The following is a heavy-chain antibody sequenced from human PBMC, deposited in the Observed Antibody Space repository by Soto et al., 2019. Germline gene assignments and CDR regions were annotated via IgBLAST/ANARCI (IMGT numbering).Heavy chain of an antibody. D-gene: IGHD1-7*01. Sequence: SETLSLTFTVSGGSLSSYYWRWIRQPPGKGLGWIGYIYYSGRTNYNPSLKSRVTISVDTSKNQFSLKLSSVTAADTAVYYCARHGTGNTLFDYWGQGTLVTVSS. CDR1: GGSLSSYY. V-gene: IGHV4-59*08. CDR2: IYYSGRT. J-gene: IGHJ4*02. CDR3: ARHGTGNTLFDY.